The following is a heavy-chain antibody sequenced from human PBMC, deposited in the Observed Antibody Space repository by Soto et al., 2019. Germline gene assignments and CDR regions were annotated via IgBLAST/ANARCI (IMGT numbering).Heavy chain of an antibody. J-gene: IGHJ4*02. CDR2: INSDGTDT. D-gene: IGHD3-16*01. CDR3: ARGWSYALNY. Sequence: PGGSLRLSCAASGFTFSSSWMHWVRQAPGKGLVWVSHINSDGTDTNYADSVKGRFTISRDNAKNTVYLQMNSLRAEDTAVYYCARGWSYALNYWGQGSLVTVSS. CDR1: GFTFSSSW. V-gene: IGHV3-74*01.